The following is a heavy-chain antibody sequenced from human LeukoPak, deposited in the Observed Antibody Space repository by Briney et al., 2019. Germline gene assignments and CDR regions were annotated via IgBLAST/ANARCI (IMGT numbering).Heavy chain of an antibody. V-gene: IGHV1-69*04. CDR1: GGTFSSYA. CDR2: IIPILGIA. D-gene: IGHD1-26*01. CDR3: ARGRSGSYFFDY. Sequence: GASVKVPCKASGGTFSSYAISWVRQAPGQGLEWMGRIIPILGIANYAQKFQGRVTITADKSTSTAYVELSSLRSEDTAVYYCARGRSGSYFFDYWGQGTLVTVSS. J-gene: IGHJ4*02.